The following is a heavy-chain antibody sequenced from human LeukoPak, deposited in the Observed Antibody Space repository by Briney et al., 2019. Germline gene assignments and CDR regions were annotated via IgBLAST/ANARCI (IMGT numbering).Heavy chain of an antibody. Sequence: GGSLRLSCAASGFTFSDYYMSWIRQAPGKGLEWVSYIRSSGSTIYYADSVKGRFTISRDNAKNSLYPQMNSLRAEDTAVYYCARVDCSSTSCYEFDYWGQGTLVTVSS. CDR2: IRSSGSTI. J-gene: IGHJ4*02. CDR1: GFTFSDYY. D-gene: IGHD2-2*01. CDR3: ARVDCSSTSCYEFDY. V-gene: IGHV3-11*04.